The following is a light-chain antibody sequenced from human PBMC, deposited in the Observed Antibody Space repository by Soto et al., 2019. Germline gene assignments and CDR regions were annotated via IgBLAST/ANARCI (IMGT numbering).Light chain of an antibody. CDR2: GAS. CDR1: QSVSSID. V-gene: IGKV3-20*01. Sequence: EIVLTQSPGTLSLSPGERVTLSCRASQSVSSIDLAWYQQKPGQPPRLLIYGASSRATGIPDRFSGSGSGTDFTLTITRLESEDFAVYYCQQYGSSPVTFGQGTRLDIK. CDR3: QQYGSSPVT. J-gene: IGKJ5*01.